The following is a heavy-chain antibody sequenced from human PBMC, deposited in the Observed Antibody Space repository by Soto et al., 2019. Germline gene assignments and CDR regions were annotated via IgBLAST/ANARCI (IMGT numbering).Heavy chain of an antibody. CDR3: ARGLLGYCSGGSCYSRNDAFDI. V-gene: IGHV1-18*01. J-gene: IGHJ3*02. CDR1: GYTFTSYG. Sequence: QVQLVQSGAEVKKPGASVKVSCKASGYTFTSYGISWVRQAPGQGLEWMGWISAYNGNTNYAQKLQGRVTMTTDTYQSTAYMELRSLRSDDTAVYYCARGLLGYCSGGSCYSRNDAFDILGQGTMVTVSS. CDR2: ISAYNGNT. D-gene: IGHD2-15*01.